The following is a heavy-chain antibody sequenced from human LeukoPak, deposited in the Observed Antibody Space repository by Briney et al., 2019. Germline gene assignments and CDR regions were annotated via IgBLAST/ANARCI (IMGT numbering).Heavy chain of an antibody. CDR1: GFSLSTSGMC. CDR2: IDWDDDK. Sequence: SGPTLVNPTQTLTLTCTFSGFSLSTSGMCVSWIRQPPGKALEWLARIDWDDDKYYSTSLKTRLTISKGTSKNQVVLTMTNMDPVDTATYYCARIWAPVGAPDYWGQGTLVTVSS. D-gene: IGHD3-16*01. J-gene: IGHJ4*02. V-gene: IGHV2-70*11. CDR3: ARIWAPVGAPDY.